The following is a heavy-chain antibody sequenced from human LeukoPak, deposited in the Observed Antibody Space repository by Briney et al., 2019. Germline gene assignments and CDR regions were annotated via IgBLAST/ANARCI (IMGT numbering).Heavy chain of an antibody. D-gene: IGHD1-26*01. V-gene: IGHV1-2*02. CDR3: AREGATPRPNNSFDL. Sequence: ASVKVSCKASGYTFTGYYMHWVRQAPGQGLEWMGWINPNNGGTNYTQKFQGRVTMTRDTSISTAYMALSRLRSDDTAIYYCAREGATPRPNNSFDLWGQGTRVTVSS. CDR2: INPNNGGT. J-gene: IGHJ3*01. CDR1: GYTFTGYY.